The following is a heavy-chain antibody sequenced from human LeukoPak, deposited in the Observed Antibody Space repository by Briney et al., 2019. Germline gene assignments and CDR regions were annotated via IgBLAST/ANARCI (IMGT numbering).Heavy chain of an antibody. V-gene: IGHV3-69-1*02. Sequence: GGSLRLSCVSSGFSFSNYAMSWVRQAPGKGLEWISCVGRDGSIHYADSVKGRITISRDNAKNSLFLQMNSLRAEDTAIYYCARRYYDTTGYAFDIWGQGTMVTVSS. CDR3: ARRYYDTTGYAFDI. CDR1: GFSFSNYA. J-gene: IGHJ3*02. D-gene: IGHD3-22*01. CDR2: VGRDGSI.